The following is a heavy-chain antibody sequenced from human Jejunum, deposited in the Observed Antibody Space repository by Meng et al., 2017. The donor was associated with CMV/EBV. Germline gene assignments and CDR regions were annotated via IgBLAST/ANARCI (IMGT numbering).Heavy chain of an antibody. CDR1: VYTVTSDC. J-gene: IGHJ5*02. D-gene: IGHD5-12*01. V-gene: IGHV1-18*01. CDR2: ISGDNGNT. CDR3: ARNRPRGVATGANWFDP. Sequence: GRLGWAEDEGETAGGLVKASRNVCVYTVTSDCSSSVRQAPGQGHDWMGGISGDNGNTSYGEKLQAKDTMTADTSTSTAYIELRSLRSDDTAVYYCARNRPRGVATGANWFDPWGQGTLVTVSS.